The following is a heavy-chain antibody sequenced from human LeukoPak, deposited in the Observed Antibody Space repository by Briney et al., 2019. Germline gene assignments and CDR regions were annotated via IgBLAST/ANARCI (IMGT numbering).Heavy chain of an antibody. CDR1: GYTFTGHY. J-gene: IGHJ3*02. CDR2: INPNNGGT. V-gene: IGHV1-2*02. Sequence: ASVKVSCKASGYTFTGHYVHWVRQAPGQGLEWMGWINPNNGGTNYVQKFRGRVTMTRDTSISTAYMELSRLRSDDTAVYYCARTYSSGWFDAFDIWGQGTMVTVSP. CDR3: ARTYSSGWFDAFDI. D-gene: IGHD6-19*01.